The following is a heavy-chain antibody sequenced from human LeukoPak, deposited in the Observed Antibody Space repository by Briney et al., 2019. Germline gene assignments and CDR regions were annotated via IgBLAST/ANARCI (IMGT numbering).Heavy chain of an antibody. CDR1: GGSISGYY. CDR3: ARGGIAVAAPFDY. V-gene: IGHV4-59*01. D-gene: IGHD6-19*01. J-gene: IGHJ4*02. Sequence: SETLSLTCTVSGGSISGYYWSWIRQPPGKGLEWIGYIYYSGSTNYNPSLKSRVTISVDTSKNQFSLKLSSVTAADTAVYYCARGGIAVAAPFDYWGQGTLVTVSS. CDR2: IYYSGST.